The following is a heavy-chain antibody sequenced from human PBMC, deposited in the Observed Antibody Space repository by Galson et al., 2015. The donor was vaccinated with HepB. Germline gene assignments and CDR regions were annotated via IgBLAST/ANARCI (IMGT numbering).Heavy chain of an antibody. CDR2: INPSGGST. Sequence: SVKVSCKASGDTLTRYYMHWVRQAPGQGLEWMGIINPSGGSTSYAQKFQGRVTMTRDTSTSTVYMELSSLRSEDTAVYYCARDTGYYDSTGYYSWSAFDIWGQGTMVTVSS. CDR1: GDTLTRYY. D-gene: IGHD3-22*01. J-gene: IGHJ3*02. V-gene: IGHV1-46*01. CDR3: ARDTGYYDSTGYYSWSAFDI.